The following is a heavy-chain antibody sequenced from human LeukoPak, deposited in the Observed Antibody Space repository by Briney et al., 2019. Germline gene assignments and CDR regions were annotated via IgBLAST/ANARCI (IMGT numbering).Heavy chain of an antibody. CDR3: ASLNPFSGRRNAFDI. D-gene: IGHD1-26*01. V-gene: IGHV4-34*01. CDR1: GGSFSGYY. CDR2: VNHSGTA. J-gene: IGHJ3*02. Sequence: SETLSLTCAVHGGSFSGYYWSWIRQPPGQGLEWIGEVNHSGTARYNPSLESRVTISVDTSKSQSSLNVYFVTAADTAVYYCASLNPFSGRRNAFDIWGQGAMVTVSS.